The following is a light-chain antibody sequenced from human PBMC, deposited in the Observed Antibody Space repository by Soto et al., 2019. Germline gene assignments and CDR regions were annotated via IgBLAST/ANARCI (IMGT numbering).Light chain of an antibody. J-gene: IGLJ1*01. Sequence: QSVLTQPPSASGSPGQSVTISCTGTSSDVGGYNYVSWYQQHPGKAPKLMIYDVSNRPSGVSNRFSGSKSGNTASLTISGLQAEDEADYYCSSYTSSSTYVFGTSTKVTVL. CDR3: SSYTSSSTYV. V-gene: IGLV2-14*01. CDR1: SSDVGGYNY. CDR2: DVS.